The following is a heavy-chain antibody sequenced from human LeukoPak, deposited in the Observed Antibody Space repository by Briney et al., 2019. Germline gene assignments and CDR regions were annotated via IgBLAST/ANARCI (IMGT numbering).Heavy chain of an antibody. V-gene: IGHV4-34*01. CDR2: IYYSGST. D-gene: IGHD2-2*01. CDR1: GGSFSGYY. J-gene: IGHJ4*02. Sequence: SETLSLTCAVYGGSFSGYYWGWIRQPPGKGLEWIGSIYYSGSTYYNPSLKSRVTISVDSSKNQFSLKLSSVTAADTAMYYCARVKRKYQVLKPLHETPSHYFDYWGQGTLVTVSS. CDR3: ARVKRKYQVLKPLHETPSHYFDY.